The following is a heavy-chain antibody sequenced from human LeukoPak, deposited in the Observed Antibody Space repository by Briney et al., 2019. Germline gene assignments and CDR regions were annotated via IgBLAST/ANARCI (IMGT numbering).Heavy chain of an antibody. CDR1: GFTVSNNY. CDR3: ARHIPGYSSSLGY. D-gene: IGHD6-13*01. CDR2: VYSAGST. Sequence: GGALRLSCAASGFTVSNNYMSWVRQAPGKALEWVSVVYSAGSTYYADSVKGRFTISRDNSKNTLYLQMNSLRAEDTAVYYCARHIPGYSSSLGYWGQGTLVTVSS. V-gene: IGHV3-66*04. J-gene: IGHJ4*02.